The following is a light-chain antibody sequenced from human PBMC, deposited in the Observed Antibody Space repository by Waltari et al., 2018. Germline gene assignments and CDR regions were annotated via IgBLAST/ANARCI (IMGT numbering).Light chain of an antibody. V-gene: IGKV1-5*02. Sequence: DIQMTQSPSTLSASVGDRVTIICRASQSISSWLAWYQQKPGKAPKLLIYDASSLESGVPSRFSGSGSGTEFTLTISSLQPDDFATYYCQQYNSYSPEVTFGPGTKVDIK. CDR1: QSISSW. J-gene: IGKJ3*01. CDR3: QQYNSYSPEVT. CDR2: DAS.